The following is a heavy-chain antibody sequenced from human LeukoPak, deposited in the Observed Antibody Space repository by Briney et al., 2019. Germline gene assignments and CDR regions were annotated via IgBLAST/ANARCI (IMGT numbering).Heavy chain of an antibody. Sequence: SETLSLTCTVSGGSISSYYWSWIRQPPGKGLEWIGYIYYSGSTNYNPSLKSRVTISVDTSKNQFSLKLSSVTAADTAVYYCAKTSHYQPLPMWFDPWGQGTLVTVSS. V-gene: IGHV4-59*08. J-gene: IGHJ5*02. CDR1: GGSISSYY. D-gene: IGHD2-2*01. CDR2: IYYSGST. CDR3: AKTSHYQPLPMWFDP.